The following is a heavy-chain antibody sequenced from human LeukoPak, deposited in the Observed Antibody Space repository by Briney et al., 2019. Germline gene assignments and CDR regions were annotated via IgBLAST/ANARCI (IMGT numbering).Heavy chain of an antibody. J-gene: IGHJ4*02. V-gene: IGHV3-21*01. D-gene: IGHD2-15*01. Sequence: GGSLRLSCAASGFTFSSYSMNWVRQAPGKGLEWISSISSSSSYIYYADSVKGRFTISRDNAKNSLYLQMNSLRAEDTAVYYCARARVVAARGTDYWGQGTLVTVSS. CDR1: GFTFSSYS. CDR2: ISSSSSYI. CDR3: ARARVVAARGTDY.